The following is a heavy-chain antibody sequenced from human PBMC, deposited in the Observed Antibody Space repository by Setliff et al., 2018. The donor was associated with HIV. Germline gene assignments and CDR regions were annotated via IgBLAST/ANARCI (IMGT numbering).Heavy chain of an antibody. J-gene: IGHJ6*03. V-gene: IGHV4-59*01. D-gene: IGHD3-16*02. CDR1: GGFISSYY. Sequence: SETLSLTCTVSGGFISSYYWSWIRQPPGKGLEWIGYIYYSGSTNYNPSLKSRVTISVDTSKNQFSLKLSSVAAADTAVYYCARGGYDYVWGSYRYPYYYYYYMDVWGKGTTVTVSS. CDR3: ARGGYDYVWGSYRYPYYYYYYMDV. CDR2: IYYSGST.